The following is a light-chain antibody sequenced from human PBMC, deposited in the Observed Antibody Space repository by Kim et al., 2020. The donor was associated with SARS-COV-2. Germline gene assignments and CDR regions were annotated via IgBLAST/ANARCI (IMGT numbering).Light chain of an antibody. CDR1: SLRSYY. Sequence: ALGQTVRITWQGGSLRSYYASWYQQKPGQAPVLVIYGKNNRPSGIPDRFSGSSSGNTASLTITGAQAEDEADYYCNSRDSSGNHLVFGGGTKLTVL. J-gene: IGLJ2*01. CDR2: GKN. V-gene: IGLV3-19*01. CDR3: NSRDSSGNHLV.